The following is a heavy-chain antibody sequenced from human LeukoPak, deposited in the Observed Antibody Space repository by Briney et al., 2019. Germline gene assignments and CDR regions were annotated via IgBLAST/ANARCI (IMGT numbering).Heavy chain of an antibody. J-gene: IGHJ4*02. CDR2: IKQDGSKK. D-gene: IGHD1-26*01. V-gene: IGHV3-7*01. Sequence: GGSLRLSCAASGFTFSSYWMSWVRQAPGKGLEWVANIKQDGSKKYYVDSVKGRFTISRDNAKNSLYLQMNSLRAEDTAVYYCASYSGSYYRSEFYYFDYWGQGTLVTVSS. CDR3: ASYSGSYYRSEFYYFDY. CDR1: GFTFSSYW.